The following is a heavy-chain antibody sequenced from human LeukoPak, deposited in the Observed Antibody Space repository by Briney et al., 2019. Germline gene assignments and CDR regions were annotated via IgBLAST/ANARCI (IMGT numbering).Heavy chain of an antibody. CDR2: ISSSSSYI. CDR3: ARDSHYDFWSGYRQPRADAFDI. D-gene: IGHD3-3*01. J-gene: IGHJ3*02. V-gene: IGHV3-21*01. Sequence: GGSLRLSCAASGFTFSSYSMNWVRQAPGKGLEWVSSISSSSSYIYYADSVKGRFTISRDNAKNSLYLQMNSLRAEDTAVYYCARDSHYDFWSGYRQPRADAFDIWGQGTMVTVSS. CDR1: GFTFSSYS.